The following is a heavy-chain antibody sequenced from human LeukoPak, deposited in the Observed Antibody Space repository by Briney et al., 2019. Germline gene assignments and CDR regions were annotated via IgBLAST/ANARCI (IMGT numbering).Heavy chain of an antibody. J-gene: IGHJ4*02. V-gene: IGHV4-39*01. CDR1: GGSISSGGYY. Sequence: PSETLSLTCTVSGGSISSGGYYWGWIRQPPGKGLEWIGSIYYSGSTYYNPSLKSRVTISVDTSKNQFSLKLSSVTAADTAVYYCARLHGYRYCSSTSCATFDYWGQGTLVTVSS. CDR3: ARLHGYRYCSSTSCATFDY. D-gene: IGHD2-2*01. CDR2: IYYSGST.